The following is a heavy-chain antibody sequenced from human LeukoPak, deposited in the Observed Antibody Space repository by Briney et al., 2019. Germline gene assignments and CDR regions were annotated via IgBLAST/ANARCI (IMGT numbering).Heavy chain of an antibody. CDR2: ISHSGST. Sequence: SETLSLTCTVSGYSISSGYYWGWIRQPPGKGLEWIGSISHSGSTYYNPSLKSRVTISVDTSKNQFSLKLRSVTAADTAVYYCARTTEGYCRGRSCYSYYYMDVWGKGTTVTVSS. V-gene: IGHV4-38-2*02. D-gene: IGHD2-15*01. CDR1: GYSISSGYY. CDR3: ARTTEGYCRGRSCYSYYYMDV. J-gene: IGHJ6*03.